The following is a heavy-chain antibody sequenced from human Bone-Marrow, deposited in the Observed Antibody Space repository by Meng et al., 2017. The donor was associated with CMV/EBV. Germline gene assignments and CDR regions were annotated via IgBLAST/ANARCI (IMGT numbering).Heavy chain of an antibody. CDR3: AKGPTDVWSGYYIVS. V-gene: IGHV3-33*06. CDR2: IWYDGSNE. D-gene: IGHD3-3*01. CDR1: GFPFSNSA. J-gene: IGHJ5*02. Sequence: AASGFPFSNSAMHWVRQAPGKGLQWVALIWYDGSNEYYADSVQGRFSISRDNSKNTLYLQMNSLRAEDTAVYYCAKGPTDVWSGYYIVSWGQGTLVTVSS.